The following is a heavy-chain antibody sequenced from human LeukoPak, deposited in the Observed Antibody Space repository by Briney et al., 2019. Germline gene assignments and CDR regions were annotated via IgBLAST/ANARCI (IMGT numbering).Heavy chain of an antibody. CDR1: GRSVSSYY. CDR2: IKSSGSS. Sequence: KTSPTLSLTCTVSGRSVSSYYWSWIRQPPGKGLEWIGYIKSSGSSNYNPSLKSRVTISMDTSKNQFSLRLNSVTAGDTAVYYCARDGTVATNWFDPWGQGTLVTVSS. V-gene: IGHV4-59*02. D-gene: IGHD5-12*01. J-gene: IGHJ5*02. CDR3: ARDGTVATNWFDP.